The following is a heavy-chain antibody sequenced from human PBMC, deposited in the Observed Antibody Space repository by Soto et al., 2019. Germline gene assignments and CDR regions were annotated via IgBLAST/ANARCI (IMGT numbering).Heavy chain of an antibody. CDR2: MNPDSGNT. CDR3: ARVGYYYDSSGYYLSFDY. Sequence: ASVKVSCKASGYTFTSYDINWVRQATGQGLEWMGWMNPDSGNTGYAQKFQGRVTMTRNTSISTAYMELSSLRSEDTAVYYCARVGYYYDSSGYYLSFDYWGQGTLVTVSS. J-gene: IGHJ4*02. V-gene: IGHV1-8*01. D-gene: IGHD3-22*01. CDR1: GYTFTSYD.